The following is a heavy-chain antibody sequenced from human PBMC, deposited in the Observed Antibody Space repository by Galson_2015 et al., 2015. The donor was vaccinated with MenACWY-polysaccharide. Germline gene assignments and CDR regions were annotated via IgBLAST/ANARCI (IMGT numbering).Heavy chain of an antibody. J-gene: IGHJ4*02. CDR1: GLRISGHW. V-gene: IGHV3-74*01. CDR2: INSDASGT. Sequence: SLRLSCAASGLRISGHWMHWVRQVPGKGLVWVSRINSDASGTSYADSVKGRFTISRDNAKNTLYPQMNSLRAEDTALYYCARKSAIAVGWGAFDIWGQGTLVTVSS. CDR3: ARKSAIAVGWGAFDI. D-gene: IGHD6-19*01.